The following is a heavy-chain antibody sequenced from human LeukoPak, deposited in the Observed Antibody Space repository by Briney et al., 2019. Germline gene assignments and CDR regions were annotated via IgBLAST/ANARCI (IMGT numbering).Heavy chain of an antibody. CDR3: ARDGTAPGLYFDL. D-gene: IGHD6-13*01. Sequence: GGSLRLSCAASGFTFSNYAMNWVRQAPGKGLEWVSSISESGDKTDYADSVKGRFTISRDNTKNSLYLQINSLRAEDTAVYYCARDGTAPGLYFDLWGQGTLVTVSS. CDR1: GFTFSNYA. V-gene: IGHV3-21*01. J-gene: IGHJ4*01. CDR2: ISESGDKT.